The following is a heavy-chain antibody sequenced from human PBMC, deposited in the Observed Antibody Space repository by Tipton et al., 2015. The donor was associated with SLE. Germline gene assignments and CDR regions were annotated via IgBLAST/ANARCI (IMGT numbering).Heavy chain of an antibody. CDR3: ARIPSMCSGGSCYGDGFDI. D-gene: IGHD2-15*01. CDR1: GFFIRSGYY. V-gene: IGHV4-38-2*01. CDR2: VYHTGST. J-gene: IGHJ3*02. Sequence: TLSLTCVVSGFFIRSGYYWGWIRQPPGKTLECIGIVYHTGSTYYTPSLKSRATISMDTSRNQISRNLYSVTASDTALYYCARIPSMCSGGSCYGDGFDIWGQGTMLTVSS.